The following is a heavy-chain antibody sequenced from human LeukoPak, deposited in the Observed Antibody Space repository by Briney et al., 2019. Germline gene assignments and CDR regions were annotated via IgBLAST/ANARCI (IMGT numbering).Heavy chain of an antibody. V-gene: IGHV1-2*02. Sequence: ASVKVSCKASGYTFTGYYMHWVRQAPGQGLEWMGWINPNSGGTNYAQKFQGRVTMSRDTSISTAYMELSRLRSDGTAVYYCAASKYSSGLSFDYWGQGTLVTVSS. J-gene: IGHJ4*02. D-gene: IGHD6-19*01. CDR1: GYTFTGYY. CDR2: INPNSGGT. CDR3: AASKYSSGLSFDY.